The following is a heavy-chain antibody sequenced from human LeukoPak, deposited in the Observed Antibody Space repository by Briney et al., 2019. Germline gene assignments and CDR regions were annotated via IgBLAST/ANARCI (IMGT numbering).Heavy chain of an antibody. J-gene: IGHJ4*02. CDR1: GGSISSYY. CDR2: ISYSGST. V-gene: IGHV4-59*08. Sequence: SETLSLPCSVSGGSISSYYWRWLRQPPGKGLEGIGYISYSGSTKYHPSLKSRDTISVDPSKNQFSLKVSSVTAADTAVYYCARLWSPMVEIDYWGQGTLVTVSS. D-gene: IGHD2-15*01. CDR3: ARLWSPMVEIDY.